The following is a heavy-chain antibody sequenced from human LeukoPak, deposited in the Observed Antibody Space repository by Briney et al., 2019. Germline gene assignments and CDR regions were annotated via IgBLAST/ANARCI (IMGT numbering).Heavy chain of an antibody. CDR2: ISGSGGST. CDR3: AKRYKWNSYYSDY. J-gene: IGHJ4*02. D-gene: IGHD1-1*01. Sequence: PGGSLRLSCAASGFTFSSYAMSWVRQAPGNGLEWVSAISGSGGSTYYADSVKGRFTISRDNSKNTLYLQMNSLKAEDTAVYYCAKRYKWNSYYSDYWGQGTLVTVSS. CDR1: GFTFSSYA. V-gene: IGHV3-23*01.